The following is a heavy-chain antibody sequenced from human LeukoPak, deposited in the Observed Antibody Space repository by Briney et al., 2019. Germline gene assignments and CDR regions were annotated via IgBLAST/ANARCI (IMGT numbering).Heavy chain of an antibody. CDR3: AKSGCGNPTCYVNF. Sequence: PGGSLRLSCAASGFTFSDYGMHWVRQAPGRGLEWVAVMSYDGRNKYYADFVKGRFTISRDNSKNTLYLQMNSLRPEDTAVYYCAKSGCGNPTCYVNFWGQGTLVTVSS. D-gene: IGHD2-2*01. CDR1: GFTFSDYG. CDR2: MSYDGRNK. V-gene: IGHV3-30*18. J-gene: IGHJ4*02.